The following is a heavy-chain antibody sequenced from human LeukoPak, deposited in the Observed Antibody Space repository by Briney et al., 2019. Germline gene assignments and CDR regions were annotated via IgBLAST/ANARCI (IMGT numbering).Heavy chain of an antibody. CDR2: IYYSGST. V-gene: IGHV4-31*03. CDR1: GGSLSSGGYY. J-gene: IGHJ4*02. D-gene: IGHD3-3*01. Sequence: SQTLSLTCTVSGGSLSSGGYYWSWVRQHPGTGLEWIGYIYYSGSTYYNPSLNSRVTISVDTSKNQFSLKLSSVTAADTAVYYCAIASRGYTIFGVVINSFDYWGQGTLVTVSS. CDR3: AIASRGYTIFGVVINSFDY.